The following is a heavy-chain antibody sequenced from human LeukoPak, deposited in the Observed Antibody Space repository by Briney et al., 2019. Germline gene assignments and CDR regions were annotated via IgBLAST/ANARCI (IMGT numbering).Heavy chain of an antibody. CDR2: VSAGGGTT. CDR3: AKPWAYGLGNYFGYSYGMDV. J-gene: IGHJ6*02. Sequence: GGSLRLSCAASGFTFSNYAMTWVRQAPGKGLDWVSVVSAGGGTTYYADSVKGRFTVSRDNSKNTLSLQMNSLRAEDTAVYYCAKPWAYGLGNYFGYSYGMDVWGQGTTVTVSS. V-gene: IGHV3-23*01. CDR1: GFTFSNYA. D-gene: IGHD3-10*01.